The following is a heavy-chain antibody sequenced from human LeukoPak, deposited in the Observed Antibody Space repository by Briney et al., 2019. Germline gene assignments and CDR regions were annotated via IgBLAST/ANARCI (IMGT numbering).Heavy chain of an antibody. CDR3: AKDYRTFTMIALFAY. Sequence: GGSLRLSCAASGFTVSSYGMHWVRQAAGEGLEWLVVISYDGSNKYYADSVEGRFTISRGNSKNTLYMQMNSLKAEDMAVYYCAKDYRTFTMIALFAYWGQGTLVTVSS. J-gene: IGHJ4*02. CDR2: ISYDGSNK. V-gene: IGHV3-30*18. CDR1: GFTVSSYG. D-gene: IGHD3-22*01.